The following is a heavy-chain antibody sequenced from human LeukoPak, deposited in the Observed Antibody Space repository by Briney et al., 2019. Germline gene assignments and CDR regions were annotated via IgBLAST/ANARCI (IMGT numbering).Heavy chain of an antibody. D-gene: IGHD3-22*01. CDR1: GGSISSGGYY. V-gene: IGHV4-31*03. CDR2: IYYSGST. CDR3: ASEPRLDYYDSSGYHQGGD. Sequence: SQTLSLTCTVSGGSISSGGYYWSWIRQHPGKGLEWIGYIYYSGSTNYNPSLKSRVTISVDTSKNQFSLKLSSLTAADTAVYYCASEPRLDYYDSSGYHQGGDWGQGTLVTVSS. J-gene: IGHJ4*02.